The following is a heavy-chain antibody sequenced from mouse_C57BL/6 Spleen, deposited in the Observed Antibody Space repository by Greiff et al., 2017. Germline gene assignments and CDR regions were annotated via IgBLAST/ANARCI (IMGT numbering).Heavy chain of an antibody. V-gene: IGHV1-59*01. Sequence: QVQLQQPGAELVRPGTSVTLSCKASGYTFTSYWMHWVKQRPGQGLEWIGVIDPSDSYTNYNQQFKGKATLTVDTSSSTAYMQLSSLTSEDSAVYYCARGYVSSTGYFDVWGTGTTVTVSS. CDR2: IDPSDSYT. CDR1: GYTFTSYW. CDR3: ARGYVSSTGYFDV. D-gene: IGHD1-1*01. J-gene: IGHJ1*03.